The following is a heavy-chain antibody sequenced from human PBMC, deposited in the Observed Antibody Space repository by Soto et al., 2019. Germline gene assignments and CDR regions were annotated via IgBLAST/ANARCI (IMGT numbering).Heavy chain of an antibody. V-gene: IGHV3-30*18. CDR1: GFTFSTYG. Sequence: PGGSLRLSCAASGFTFSTYGMHWVRQAPGKGLEWVAAISYDGTDKYYADSVKGRFTISRDNSKTTLYLQMSSLRAEDAAVYYCAKDSYIVLVSHFDSWGQGTLVTVSS. CDR3: AKDSYIVLVSHFDS. J-gene: IGHJ4*02. CDR2: ISYDGTDK. D-gene: IGHD2-2*01.